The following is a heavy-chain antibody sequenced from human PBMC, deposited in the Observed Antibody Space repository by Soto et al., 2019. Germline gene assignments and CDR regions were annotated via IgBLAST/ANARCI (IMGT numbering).Heavy chain of an antibody. J-gene: IGHJ6*02. V-gene: IGHV3-23*01. CDR2: ITADGGT. CDR3: ARYDSSGYYWPYYYYGMDV. D-gene: IGHD3-22*01. Sequence: PGGSLRLSCEGSEFTVSGHAMTWIRQAPGKGPEWVSTITADGGTYYADSVKGRFAMSRDNAKNSLYLQMNSLRAEDTAVYYCARYDSSGYYWPYYYYGMDVWGQGTTVTVSS. CDR1: EFTVSGHA.